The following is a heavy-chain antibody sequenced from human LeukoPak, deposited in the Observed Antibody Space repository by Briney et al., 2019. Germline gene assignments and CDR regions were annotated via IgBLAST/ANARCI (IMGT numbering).Heavy chain of an antibody. CDR3: ARGSNNSSWYDY. J-gene: IGHJ4*02. CDR1: GGSFSGYY. D-gene: IGHD6-13*01. CDR2: INHSGST. Sequence: SETLSLTRAVYGGSFSGYYWSWIRQPPGKGLEWIGEINHSGSTNYNPSLKSRVTISVDTSKNQFSLRLSSVTAADTAVYYCARGSNNSSWYDYWGQGTLVTVSS. V-gene: IGHV4-34*01.